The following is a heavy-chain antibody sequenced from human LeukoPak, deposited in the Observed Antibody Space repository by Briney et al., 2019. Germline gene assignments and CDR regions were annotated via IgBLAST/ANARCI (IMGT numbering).Heavy chain of an antibody. Sequence: ASVKVSCKASGYTFTSYDINWVRQATGQGPEWMGWMNPNSGNTGYAQKFQGRVTITRNTSISRAYMELSSLRSEDTAVYYCARGPRNIVATGRDWFDPWGQGTLVTVSS. D-gene: IGHD5-12*01. V-gene: IGHV1-8*03. J-gene: IGHJ5*02. CDR3: ARGPRNIVATGRDWFDP. CDR2: MNPNSGNT. CDR1: GYTFTSYD.